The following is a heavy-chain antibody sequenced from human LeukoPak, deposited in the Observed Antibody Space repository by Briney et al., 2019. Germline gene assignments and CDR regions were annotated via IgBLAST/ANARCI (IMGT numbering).Heavy chain of an antibody. D-gene: IGHD6-6*01. CDR1: GFTFSSYG. Sequence: GGSLRLSCAASGFTFSSYGMHWVRQAPGKGLEWVAFIRYDGSNKYYADSVKGRFTISRDNSKNTLYLQMNSLRAEDTAVYYCGRAPGWTIAARPLDQWGQGILVTVSS. J-gene: IGHJ1*01. CDR3: GRAPGWTIAARPLDQ. CDR2: IRYDGSNK. V-gene: IGHV3-30*02.